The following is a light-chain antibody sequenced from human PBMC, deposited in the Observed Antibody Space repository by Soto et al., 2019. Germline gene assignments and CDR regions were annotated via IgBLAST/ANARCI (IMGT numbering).Light chain of an antibody. Sequence: ELVLTQSPGTLSLSPGERATLSCRASQSVSSSYLAWYQQKPGQAPRLLIYGASSRATGIPDRFSGSGSGTDFTLGISRLEPEDFAVYYCQEYCSSPPWTFGQGTKVDIK. V-gene: IGKV3-20*01. J-gene: IGKJ1*01. CDR3: QEYCSSPPWT. CDR1: QSVSSSY. CDR2: GAS.